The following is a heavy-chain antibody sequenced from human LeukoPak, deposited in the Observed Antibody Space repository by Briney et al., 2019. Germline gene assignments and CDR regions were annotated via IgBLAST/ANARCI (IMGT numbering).Heavy chain of an antibody. D-gene: IGHD5-12*01. CDR3: ARSEGGYSGYDFDY. CDR2: INHSGST. CDR1: GGSFSGYY. V-gene: IGHV4-34*01. Sequence: SETLSLTCAVYGGSFSGYYWSWIRQPPGKGLEWIGEINHSGSTNYNPSLKSRVTISVDTSTNQFSLKLSSVTAADTAVYYCARSEGGYSGYDFDYWGQGTLVTVSS. J-gene: IGHJ4*02.